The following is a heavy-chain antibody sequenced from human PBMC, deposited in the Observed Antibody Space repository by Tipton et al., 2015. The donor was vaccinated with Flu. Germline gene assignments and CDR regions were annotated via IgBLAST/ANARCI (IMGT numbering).Heavy chain of an antibody. CDR1: GYTFTSYG. D-gene: IGHD5-12*01. V-gene: IGHV1-18*01. CDR2: ISGYNDNA. CDR3: ARGSGYAGDH. J-gene: IGHJ5*02. Sequence: QLVQSGAEVRKPGASVKVSCKASGYTFTSYGISWVRQAPGQGLEWMGWISGYNDNARYEQRFQDRVTMTTDTSTNTAYMELRSLRTDDTAVYYCARGSGYAGDHWGLGTRVTVSS.